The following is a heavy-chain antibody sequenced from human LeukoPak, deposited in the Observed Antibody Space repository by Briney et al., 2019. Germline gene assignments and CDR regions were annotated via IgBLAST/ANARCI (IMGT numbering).Heavy chain of an antibody. Sequence: SVKVSCKASGGTFSSYAISWVRQAPGQGLEWMGGIIPIFGTANYAQKFQGRVTITADESTSTAYMELSSLRSEDTAVYYCASLAVAGLSEGYWGQGTLVIVSS. J-gene: IGHJ4*02. V-gene: IGHV1-69*01. D-gene: IGHD6-19*01. CDR3: ASLAVAGLSEGY. CDR2: IIPIFGTA. CDR1: GGTFSSYA.